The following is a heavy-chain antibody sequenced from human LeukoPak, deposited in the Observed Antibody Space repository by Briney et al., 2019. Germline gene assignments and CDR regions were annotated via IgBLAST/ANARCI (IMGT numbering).Heavy chain of an antibody. CDR1: GGSISSYY. J-gene: IGHJ4*02. CDR2: IYYSGST. CDR3: ARDRDDYVWGSYRIFDY. V-gene: IGHV4-59*01. Sequence: TSETLSLTCTVSGGSISSYYWSWIRPPPGKGLEWIGYIYYSGSTNYNPSLKSRVSISVDTSKNQFSLKLNSVTAADTAVYYCARDRDDYVWGSYRIFDYWGQGILVTVSS. D-gene: IGHD3-16*02.